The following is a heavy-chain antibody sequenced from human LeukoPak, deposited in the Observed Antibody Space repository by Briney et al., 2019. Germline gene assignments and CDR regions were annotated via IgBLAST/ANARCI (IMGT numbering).Heavy chain of an antibody. Sequence: SETLSLTCTVSGGSISSGDYYWSWIRQPPGKGLEWIGYIYYSGSTNYNPSLKSRVTISVDTSKNQFSLKLSSVTAADTAVYYCARYTTVTSTFDYWGQGTLVTVSS. CDR2: IYYSGST. D-gene: IGHD4-17*01. J-gene: IGHJ4*02. CDR1: GGSISSGDYY. V-gene: IGHV4-61*08. CDR3: ARYTTVTSTFDY.